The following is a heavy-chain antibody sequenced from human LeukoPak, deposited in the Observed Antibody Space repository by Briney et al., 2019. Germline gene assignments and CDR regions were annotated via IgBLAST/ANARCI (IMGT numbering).Heavy chain of an antibody. CDR3: AKVIKYSYGQVFYYYGMDV. V-gene: IGHV3-30*18. J-gene: IGHJ6*02. CDR1: GFTFRSYG. Sequence: GRTLRLSCAASGFTFRSYGMHWVRQAPGKGLEWVAVISYDGSNKHYGDSATGRFTVSRDNSKNTLYLQMNRLRAEDTAVYYCAKVIKYSYGQVFYYYGMDVWGQGTTVTASS. D-gene: IGHD5-18*01. CDR2: ISYDGSNK.